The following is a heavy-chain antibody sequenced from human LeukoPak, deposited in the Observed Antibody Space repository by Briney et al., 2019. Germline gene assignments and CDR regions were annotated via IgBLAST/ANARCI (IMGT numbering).Heavy chain of an antibody. D-gene: IGHD5-12*01. CDR1: GFTFSSYS. CDR3: ARRGARGYSGYDPRRASELDY. Sequence: GGSLRLSCAASGFTFSSYSMNWVRQAPGKGLEWVSSISSSSSYIYYADSVKGRFTISRDNAKNSLYLQMNSLRAEDTAVYYCARRGARGYSGYDPRRASELDYWGQGTLVTVSS. V-gene: IGHV3-21*01. J-gene: IGHJ4*02. CDR2: ISSSSSYI.